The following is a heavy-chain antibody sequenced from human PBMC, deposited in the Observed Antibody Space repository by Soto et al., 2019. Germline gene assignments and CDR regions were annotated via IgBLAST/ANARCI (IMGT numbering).Heavy chain of an antibody. CDR3: ARGGADVYYDFWSGYHPNYGMDV. CDR2: IYHSGST. Sequence: SETLSLTCTVSGGSISSGDYYWSWIRQPPGKGLEWIGYIYHSGSTYYNPSLKSRVTISVDTSKNQFSLKLSSVTAADTAVYYCARGGADVYYDFWSGYHPNYGMDVWGQGTTVTVSS. V-gene: IGHV4-30-4*01. CDR1: GGSISSGDYY. D-gene: IGHD3-3*01. J-gene: IGHJ6*02.